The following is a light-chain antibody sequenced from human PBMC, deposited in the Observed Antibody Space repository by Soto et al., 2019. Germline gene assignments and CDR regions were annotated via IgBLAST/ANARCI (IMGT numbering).Light chain of an antibody. J-gene: IGLJ1*01. CDR2: GNS. CDR1: SSNIGAGYD. V-gene: IGLV1-40*01. Sequence: VLTQPPSVSGAPGQRVTISCTGSSSNIGAGYDVHWYQQLPGTAPKLLIYGNSNRPSGVPDRFSGSKSGNTASLTISGLQAEDEADYYCSSYTSSSILYVFGTGTKVTVL. CDR3: SSYTSSSILYV.